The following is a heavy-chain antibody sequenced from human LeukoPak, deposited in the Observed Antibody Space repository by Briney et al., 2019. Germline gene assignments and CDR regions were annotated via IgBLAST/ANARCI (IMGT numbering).Heavy chain of an antibody. Sequence: ASVKVSCKASGYTFTSYGISWVRQAPGQGLEWMGWISAYNGNTNYAQKLQGRVTMTTDTSTSTAYMELRSLRSDDTAAYYCAREADIYDSSGYYHYWGQGTLVTVSS. D-gene: IGHD3-22*01. CDR1: GYTFTSYG. V-gene: IGHV1-18*01. J-gene: IGHJ4*02. CDR2: ISAYNGNT. CDR3: AREADIYDSSGYYHY.